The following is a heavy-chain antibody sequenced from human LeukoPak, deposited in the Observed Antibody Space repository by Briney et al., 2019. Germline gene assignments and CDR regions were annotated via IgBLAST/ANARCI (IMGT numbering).Heavy chain of an antibody. J-gene: IGHJ4*02. CDR2: INSDASDT. V-gene: IGHV3-74*01. Sequence: GGSLRLSCAASGFTFSSYGMHWVRQAPGKGLVWIARINSDASDTNYADFVKGRFTISRDNAKNTVYLQINSLRDEDTAVYYCARICSSTDCLIPDWGQGTLVAVSS. CDR1: GFTFSSYG. D-gene: IGHD2-2*01. CDR3: ARICSSTDCLIPD.